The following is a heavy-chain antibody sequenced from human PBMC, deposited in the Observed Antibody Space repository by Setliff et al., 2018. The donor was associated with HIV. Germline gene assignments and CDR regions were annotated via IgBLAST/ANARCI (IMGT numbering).Heavy chain of an antibody. Sequence: ASVKVSCKTSRRTFSEDAINWVRQAPGQGLEWMGWISAYSGNTNYAQKFQGRVTMTTDTSTSTAYMEVRSLRSEDTAVYYCAKGYYHDSRGYPTGPAFDIWGQGTMVTVSS. V-gene: IGHV1-18*04. CDR1: RRTFSEDA. CDR3: AKGYYHDSRGYPTGPAFDI. D-gene: IGHD3-22*01. J-gene: IGHJ3*02. CDR2: ISAYSGNT.